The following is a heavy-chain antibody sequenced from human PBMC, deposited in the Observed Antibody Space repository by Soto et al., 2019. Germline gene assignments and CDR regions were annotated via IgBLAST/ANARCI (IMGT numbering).Heavy chain of an antibody. J-gene: IGHJ6*02. D-gene: IGHD7-27*01. CDR3: ARVSGDLDYYYYGMDV. CDR1: GGSISSGDYY. CDR2: IYYSGST. Sequence: SETLSLTCTVSGGSISSGDYYWGWIRQPPGKGLEWIGYIYYSGSTYYNPSLKSRVTISVDTSKNQFSLKLSSVTAADTAVYYCARVSGDLDYYYYGMDVWGQGTTVTVSS. V-gene: IGHV4-30-4*01.